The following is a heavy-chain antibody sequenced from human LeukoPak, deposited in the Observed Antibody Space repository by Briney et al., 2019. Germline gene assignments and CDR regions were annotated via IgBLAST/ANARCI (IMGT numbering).Heavy chain of an antibody. D-gene: IGHD6-19*01. Sequence: PGGSLRLSCAASGFTFSSYAMSWVRQAPGKGLEWASAISGSGGNTYYADSVKGRFTISRDSSKNTLYLQMNSLRAEDTAVYYCANPRLGDYWGQGTLVTVSS. CDR1: GFTFSSYA. CDR3: ANPRLGDY. CDR2: ISGSGGNT. J-gene: IGHJ4*02. V-gene: IGHV3-23*01.